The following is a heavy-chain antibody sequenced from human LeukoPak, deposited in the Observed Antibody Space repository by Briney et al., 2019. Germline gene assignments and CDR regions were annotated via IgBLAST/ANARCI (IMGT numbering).Heavy chain of an antibody. Sequence: PSETLSLTCAVSGGSFSAFFWRWIRQPPGKGLEWIGEINHSGSTNYNPSLKSRVTISVDTSKNQFSLKLSSVTAADTAVYYCARLRGAYYYGSGSTNWFDPWGQGTLVTVSS. J-gene: IGHJ5*02. D-gene: IGHD3-10*01. CDR3: ARLRGAYYYGSGSTNWFDP. CDR1: GGSFSAFF. CDR2: INHSGST. V-gene: IGHV4-34*01.